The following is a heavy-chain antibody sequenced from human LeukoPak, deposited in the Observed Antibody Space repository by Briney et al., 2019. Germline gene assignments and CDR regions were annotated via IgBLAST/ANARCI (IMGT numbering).Heavy chain of an antibody. CDR1: GGSISSSNW. D-gene: IGHD1-26*01. V-gene: IGHV4-4*02. J-gene: IGHJ4*02. CDR2: IYHSGSI. Sequence: SETLSLTCAVSGGSISSSNWWSWVRQPPGKGLEWIGDIYHSGSINYNPSLKSRVTMSVDKSKNQFSLKLSSVNAADTAVYYCATLSGTAFFDYWGQGTLVTVSS. CDR3: ATLSGTAFFDY.